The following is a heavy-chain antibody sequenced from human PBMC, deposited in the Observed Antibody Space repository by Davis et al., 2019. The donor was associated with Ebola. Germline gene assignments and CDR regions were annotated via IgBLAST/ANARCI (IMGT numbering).Heavy chain of an antibody. CDR3: ARESTFYYGSGTPNYDAADI. D-gene: IGHD3-10*01. V-gene: IGHV1-69*13. CDR1: GGTFSSYT. Sequence: SVKVSCKASGGTFSSYTITWVRQAPGLGFEWMGGIIPIFGRTNYAQKFQGRVTITADESTSTVYMGLSSLRSEDTAVYYCARESTFYYGSGTPNYDAADIWGQGTMVTVSS. CDR2: IIPIFGRT. J-gene: IGHJ3*02.